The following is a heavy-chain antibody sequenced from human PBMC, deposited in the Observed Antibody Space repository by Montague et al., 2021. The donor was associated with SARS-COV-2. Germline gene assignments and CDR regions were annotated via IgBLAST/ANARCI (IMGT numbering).Heavy chain of an antibody. J-gene: IGHJ5*02. CDR2: ISTTGTP. CDR3: TIEGHITTICSGCPRNWFDP. V-gene: IGHV4-61*02. D-gene: IGHD2-2*01. CDR1: GDSISRNNLY. Sequence: TLSLTCTLSGDSISRNNLYWTWIRQPAGKGLEWIGRISTTGTPEYNPPVKSRVTLSLDTSKNQFSLRLSSVTAADTAMYYCTIEGHITTICSGCPRNWFDPWGQGTLVTVSS.